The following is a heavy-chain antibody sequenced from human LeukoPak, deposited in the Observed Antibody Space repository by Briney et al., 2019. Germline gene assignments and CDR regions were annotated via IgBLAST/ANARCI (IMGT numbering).Heavy chain of an antibody. V-gene: IGHV3-21*04. Sequence: PGGSLRLSCAASGFTFSSYSMTWVRQAPGKGLEWVSSISSSSSYIYYADSVKGRFTISRDNAKNTLYLQMNSLRAEDTAVYYCAKGPINGYYTSWFDYWGQGTLVTVSS. CDR2: ISSSSSYI. CDR1: GFTFSSYS. D-gene: IGHD2-2*01. CDR3: AKGPINGYYTSWFDY. J-gene: IGHJ4*02.